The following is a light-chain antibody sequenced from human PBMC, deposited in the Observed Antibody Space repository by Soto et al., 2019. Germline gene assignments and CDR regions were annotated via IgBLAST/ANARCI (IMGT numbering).Light chain of an antibody. CDR3: SSYTSSNTYV. CDR1: SSDVGGYNY. V-gene: IGLV2-14*01. J-gene: IGLJ1*01. CDR2: DVS. Sequence: QSALTQPASVSGSPGQSITISCTGTSSDVGGYNYVSWYQQHPGNDPKLMIYDVSNRPAGVSNRFSGSKSGNTASPTISGLQAEDEADYYGSSYTSSNTYVFGTGTKVTVL.